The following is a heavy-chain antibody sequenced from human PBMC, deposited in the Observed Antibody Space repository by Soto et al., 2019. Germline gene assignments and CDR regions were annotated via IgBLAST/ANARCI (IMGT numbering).Heavy chain of an antibody. CDR3: ARGSVSSSYHPRY. J-gene: IGHJ4*02. V-gene: IGHV4-34*01. CDR1: GGSFSDYY. Sequence: QVQLQQWGAGLLKPSETLSLTCAVYGGSFSDYYWSWIRQPPGKGLEWIGEINHSGSTNYNPSLKSRVTISVDTYKHQFSLKLSSVTAADTAVYYCARGSVSSSYHPRYWGQGPLVTVSS. CDR2: INHSGST. D-gene: IGHD6-13*01.